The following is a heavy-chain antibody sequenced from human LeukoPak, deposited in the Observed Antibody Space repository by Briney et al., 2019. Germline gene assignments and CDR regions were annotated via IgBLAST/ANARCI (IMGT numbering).Heavy chain of an antibody. CDR1: GFTFSSYW. J-gene: IGHJ3*02. V-gene: IGHV3-74*01. CDR3: AKTHYYDSSGYYNENPFDM. CDR2: LNSDGTIT. D-gene: IGHD3-22*01. Sequence: GGTLRLSCAASGFTFSSYWMHWVRQAPGKGLVWVSRLNSDGTITNNADSERGRFTISRDNARNTLYMQMNTLRVEDTAVYYCAKTHYYDSSGYYNENPFDMWGQGTMVTVSS.